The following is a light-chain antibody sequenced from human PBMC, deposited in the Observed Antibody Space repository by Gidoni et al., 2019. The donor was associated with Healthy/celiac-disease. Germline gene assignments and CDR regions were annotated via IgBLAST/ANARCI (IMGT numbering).Light chain of an antibody. J-gene: IGLJ3*02. CDR3: NSRDSSGNHWV. CDR2: GKN. V-gene: IGLV3-19*01. Sequence: STGLTQDPAVSVALGQTVRITCQGDSLRSYYASWYQQKPGQATVLVIYGKNNRPSGIPDRFSGSSSGNTASLTITGAQAEDESDYYCNSRDSSGNHWVFGGGTKLTVL. CDR1: SLRSYY.